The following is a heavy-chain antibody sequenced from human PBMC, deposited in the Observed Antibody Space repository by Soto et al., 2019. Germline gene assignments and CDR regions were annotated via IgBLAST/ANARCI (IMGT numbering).Heavy chain of an antibody. CDR2: IYWDDDQ. J-gene: IGHJ3*01. CDR1: GFSLSADGVG. Sequence: QITLKESGPTLVKPTQTLTLTCTFSGFSLSADGVGVGWIRQPPGKALEWLALIYWDDDQRYSPSLKTRLTITKDTSKNHVVLTMTNMDPVYTATYYCAHAYGGTSWPHAVFDVWGQGTVVTVSS. V-gene: IGHV2-5*02. CDR3: AHAYGGTSWPHAVFDV. D-gene: IGHD2-2*01.